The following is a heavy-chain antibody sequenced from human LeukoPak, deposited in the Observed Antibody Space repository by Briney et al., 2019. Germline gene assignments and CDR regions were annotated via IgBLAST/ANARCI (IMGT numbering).Heavy chain of an antibody. D-gene: IGHD5-12*01. CDR1: GFTFSSYS. CDR3: ARDSGYDGGDY. V-gene: IGHV3-21*01. J-gene: IGHJ4*02. CDR2: ISSSGSYI. Sequence: GGSLRLSCAASGFTFSSYSMNWVRQAPGKGLEWVSSISSSGSYIYYADSVKGRFTISRDNAKNSLYLQMNSLRAEDTAVYYCARDSGYDGGDYWGQGTLVTVSS.